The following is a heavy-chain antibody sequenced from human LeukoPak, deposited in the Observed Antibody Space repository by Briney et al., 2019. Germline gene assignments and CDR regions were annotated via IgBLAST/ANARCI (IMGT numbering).Heavy chain of an antibody. CDR1: GFTFRSYS. D-gene: IGHD4-23*01. V-gene: IGHV3-7*01. CDR2: IKQDGSEK. Sequence: PGGSLRLSCVASGFTFRSYSMNWVRQAPEEGLEWVANIKQDGSEKYYVDSVKGRFTISRDNAKNSLYLQMNSLRAEDTAVYYCARGGNSDYRGQGTLVTVSS. CDR3: ARGGNSDY. J-gene: IGHJ4*02.